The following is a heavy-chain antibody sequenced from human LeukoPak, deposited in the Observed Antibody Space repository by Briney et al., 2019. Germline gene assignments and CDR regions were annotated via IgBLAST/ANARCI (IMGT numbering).Heavy chain of an antibody. Sequence: GESLKISRKGSGYSFTSYLIGWVRQIPGKGLEWMGIIYPGDSDTRYSPSFQGQVTISADKTISTAYLQWSSLKASDTAIYYRARTNDYRIQPNWFDPWGQGTLVTVSS. D-gene: IGHD4-11*01. CDR3: ARTNDYRIQPNWFDP. V-gene: IGHV5-51*01. J-gene: IGHJ5*02. CDR1: GYSFTSYL. CDR2: IYPGDSDT.